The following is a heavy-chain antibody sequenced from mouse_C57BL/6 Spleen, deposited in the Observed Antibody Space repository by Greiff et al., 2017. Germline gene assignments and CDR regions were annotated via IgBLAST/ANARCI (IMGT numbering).Heavy chain of an antibody. Sequence: QVQLQQPGTELVMPGASVQLSCKASGYTFTSYWMHWVKQRPGQGLEWIGNINPSNGGTNYNEKFKSKATLTVDKSSSTAYMQLSSLTSEDSAVYYCARSYYGSSYEYFDVRGTGTTGTVSS. CDR2: INPSNGGT. CDR1: GYTFTSYW. D-gene: IGHD1-1*01. CDR3: ARSYYGSSYEYFDV. J-gene: IGHJ1*03. V-gene: IGHV1-53*01.